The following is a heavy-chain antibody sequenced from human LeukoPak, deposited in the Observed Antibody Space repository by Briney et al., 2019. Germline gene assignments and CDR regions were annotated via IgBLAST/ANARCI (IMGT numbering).Heavy chain of an antibody. V-gene: IGHV1-24*01. Sequence: GASVKVSCKVSGYTLTELSMHWVRQAPGKGLEWMGGFDPEDGETIYAQKFQGRVTMTRDTSISTAYMELSRLRSDDTAVYYCASESGRGDGLFDYWGQGTLVTVSS. D-gene: IGHD3-16*01. CDR2: FDPEDGET. CDR1: GYTLTELS. J-gene: IGHJ4*02. CDR3: ASESGRGDGLFDY.